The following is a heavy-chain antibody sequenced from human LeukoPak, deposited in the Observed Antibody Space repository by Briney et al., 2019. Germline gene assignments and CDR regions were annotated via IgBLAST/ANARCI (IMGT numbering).Heavy chain of an antibody. Sequence: SETLSLTCTVSGGSISSYYWSWIRQPPGKGLEWIGYIYYSGSTNYNPSLKSRVTTSVDTSKNQFSLKLSSVTAADTAVYYCAREGPYPQTWGLYGMDVWGQGTTVTVSS. CDR2: IYYSGST. D-gene: IGHD7-27*01. J-gene: IGHJ6*02. CDR3: AREGPYPQTWGLYGMDV. V-gene: IGHV4-59*01. CDR1: GGSISSYY.